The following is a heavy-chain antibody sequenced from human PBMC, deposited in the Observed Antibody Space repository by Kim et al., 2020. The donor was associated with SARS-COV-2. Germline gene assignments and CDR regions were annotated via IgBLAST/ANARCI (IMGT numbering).Heavy chain of an antibody. CDR2: ISYDGSNK. CDR3: AKVGSSGSYQVYYYYYGMDV. V-gene: IGHV3-30*18. J-gene: IGHJ6*02. Sequence: GGSLRLSCAASGFTFSSYGIHWVRQAPGKGLEWVAVISYDGSNKYYADSVKGRFTISRDNSKNTLYLQMNSLRAEDTAVYYCAKVGSSGSYQVYYYYYGMDVWGQGTTVTVSS. D-gene: IGHD1-26*01. CDR1: GFTFSSYG.